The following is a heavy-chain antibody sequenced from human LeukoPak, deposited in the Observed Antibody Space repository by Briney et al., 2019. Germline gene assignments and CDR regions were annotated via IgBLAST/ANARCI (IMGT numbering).Heavy chain of an antibody. CDR2: INNDGRST. V-gene: IGHV3-74*01. CDR3: ARDGGDSSGYYWGLGY. J-gene: IGHJ4*02. D-gene: IGHD3-22*01. CDR1: GFAFSTYT. Sequence: PGGSLRLSCAASGFAFSTYTIHWVRQVPGKGLMWVSRINNDGRSTTYADSVKGRFTISRDNAKDTLYLQMNSLRPEDTAVYCARDGGDSSGYYWGLGYWGQGTLVTVSS.